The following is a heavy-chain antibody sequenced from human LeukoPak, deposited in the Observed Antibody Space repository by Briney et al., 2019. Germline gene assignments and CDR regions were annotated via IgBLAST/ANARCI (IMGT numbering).Heavy chain of an antibody. V-gene: IGHV3-11*04. CDR2: ISSSGSTI. CDR3: VRLYDDYTDGHFDS. D-gene: IGHD4-17*01. CDR1: GFTFSDYY. J-gene: IGHJ4*02. Sequence: GGSLRLSCAASGFTFSDYYMSWMRQAPGKGLEWVSYISSSGSTIYYADSVKGRFTISRHNAKNSLYLQLNSLRAEDTAVYYCVRLYDDYTDGHFDSWGQGTLVTVSS.